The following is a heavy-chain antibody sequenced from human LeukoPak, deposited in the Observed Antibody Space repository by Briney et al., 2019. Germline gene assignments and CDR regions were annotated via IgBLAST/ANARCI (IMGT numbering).Heavy chain of an antibody. D-gene: IGHD5-24*01. J-gene: IGHJ4*02. V-gene: IGHV3-53*01. CDR1: DFTVASTY. CDR2: IYRGGNT. CDR3: ARAVTDGYSLDFYFDF. Sequence: GGSLRLSCAAYDFTVASTYMTWLRQAPAKGLEWVSTIYRGGNTFYADSVKGRFTISSDTSKNTLNLDMNSLGVEDTAVYYCARAVTDGYSLDFYFDFWGQGTLVTVSS.